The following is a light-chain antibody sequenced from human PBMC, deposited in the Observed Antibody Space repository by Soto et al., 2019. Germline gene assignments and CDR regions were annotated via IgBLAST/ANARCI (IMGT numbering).Light chain of an antibody. J-gene: IGKJ2*01. CDR2: AAS. V-gene: IGKV1-39*01. CDR3: QQSYSTPYT. CDR1: QSISSY. Sequence: DIQMTQSPSSLSASVGDRVTITCRASQSISSYLNWYQQKPGKAPKLLIYAASSLQSGVPSRFSGSGSGTDFTLTISSVQPEEFATYYCQQSYSTPYTFGQGTKLEIK.